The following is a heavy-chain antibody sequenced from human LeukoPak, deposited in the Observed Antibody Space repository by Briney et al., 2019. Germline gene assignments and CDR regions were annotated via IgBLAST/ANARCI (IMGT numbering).Heavy chain of an antibody. CDR3: VRHISTNTGYFDS. CDR2: VYYDGTS. V-gene: IGHV4-39*01. J-gene: IGHJ4*02. CDR1: GGSINSHSYY. D-gene: IGHD5-24*01. Sequence: SETLSLTCTVSGGSINSHSYYWGWIRQPPGKGLEWIGSVYYDGTSYSNPSLTSRAAVFVDTSRDEFSLALSFVTAADTAVYYCVRHISTNTGYFDSCGQGTLVSVSS.